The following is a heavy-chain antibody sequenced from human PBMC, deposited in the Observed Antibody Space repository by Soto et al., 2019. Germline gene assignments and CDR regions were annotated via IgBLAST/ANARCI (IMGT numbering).Heavy chain of an antibody. D-gene: IGHD3-16*01. CDR2: IYWNDDQ. J-gene: IGHJ4*02. V-gene: IGHV2-5*01. Sequence: SGPTLVNPTQTLTLTCTFSEFSLSTSGVGVGWIRQPPGRALEWLALIYWNDDQRYSPSLKSRLTITKDTSKNQVVLTMTNMDPVDTATYYCARVTFRYVFDSWGQGTLVTVSS. CDR1: EFSLSTSGVG. CDR3: ARVTFRYVFDS.